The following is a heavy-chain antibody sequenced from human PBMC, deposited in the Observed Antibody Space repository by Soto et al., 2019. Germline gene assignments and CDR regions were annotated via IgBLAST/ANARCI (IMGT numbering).Heavy chain of an antibody. V-gene: IGHV3-33*01. CDR2: IWYDASKQ. CDR3: AAWAEGATEVH. CDR1: GFSFSVYG. J-gene: IGHJ4*02. Sequence: PGGSLRLFCETSGFSFSVYGMHGVRQAPGKGLEWVAVIWYDASKQFYAASVEGRFTISRDNSKAILYLQMNSLRAEDTAVYYCAAWAEGATEVHWGQGTLVTVSS. D-gene: IGHD2-15*01.